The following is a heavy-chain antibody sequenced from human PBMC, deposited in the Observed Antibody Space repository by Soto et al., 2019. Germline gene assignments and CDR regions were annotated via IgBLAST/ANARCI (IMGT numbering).Heavy chain of an antibody. Sequence: GGSLRLSCAAPGFTFSSYDMHWVRQATGKGLEWVSAIGTAGDTYYPGSVKGRFTISRENAKNSLYLQMNSLRAGDTAVYYCARGGVLKAYYYYYYYMDVWGKGTTVTVSS. CDR3: ARGGVLKAYYYYYYYMDV. J-gene: IGHJ6*03. V-gene: IGHV3-13*01. CDR2: IGTAGDT. CDR1: GFTFSSYD.